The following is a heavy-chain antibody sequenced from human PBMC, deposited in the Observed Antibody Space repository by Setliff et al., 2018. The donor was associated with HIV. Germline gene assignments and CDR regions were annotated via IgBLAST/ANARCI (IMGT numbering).Heavy chain of an antibody. CDR3: ARAYRDNVWGSWRQISSWFDS. V-gene: IGHV4-34*01. D-gene: IGHD3-16*01. CDR2: INHSGST. CDR1: GGSFNEYY. Sequence: PSETLSLTCAVYGGSFNEYYWNWIRQIPGKGLEWIEEINHSGSTNYNESLKRRLRISVDTSKNQFSLSLNSVTAADTAVYYCARAYRDNVWGSWRQISSWFDSWGQGNLVTSP. J-gene: IGHJ5*01.